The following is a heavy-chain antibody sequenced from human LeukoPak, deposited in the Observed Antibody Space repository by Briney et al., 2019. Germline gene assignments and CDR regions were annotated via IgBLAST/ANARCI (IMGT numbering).Heavy chain of an antibody. CDR1: GFTFSNYA. CDR2: ISYDGSNK. V-gene: IGHV3-30*03. Sequence: GRSLRLSCAASGFTFSNYAMHWVRQAPGKGLEWVAVISYDGSNKYYADSVKGRFTISRDNSKNTLYLQMNSLRAEDTAVYYCARDSSGWYVDWSDPWGQGTLVTVSS. D-gene: IGHD6-19*01. J-gene: IGHJ5*02. CDR3: ARDSSGWYVDWSDP.